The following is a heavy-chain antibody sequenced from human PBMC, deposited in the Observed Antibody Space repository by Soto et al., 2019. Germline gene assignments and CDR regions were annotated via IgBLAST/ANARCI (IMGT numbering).Heavy chain of an antibody. J-gene: IGHJ6*02. V-gene: IGHV1-3*01. CDR3: AREDTAMVGENYYYYGMDV. D-gene: IGHD5-18*01. CDR2: INAGNGNT. CDR1: GYTFTSYA. Sequence: ASVKVSCKASGYTFTSYAMHWVRQAPGQRLEWMGGINAGNGNTKYAQKFQGRVTITADESTSTAYMELSSLRSEDTAVYYCAREDTAMVGENYYYYGMDVWGQGTTVTVSS.